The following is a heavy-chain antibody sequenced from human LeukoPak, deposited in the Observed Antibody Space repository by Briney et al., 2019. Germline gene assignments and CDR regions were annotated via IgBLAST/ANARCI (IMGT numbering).Heavy chain of an antibody. CDR3: ASVSGSYFDAFDI. CDR2: INPNSGGT. Sequence: ASVKVSCKASGYTFTGYYMHWVRQAPGQGLEWMGWINPNSGGTNYAQKFQGRVTMTRDTSISAAYMELSRLRSDDTAVYYCASVSGSYFDAFDIWGQGTMVTVSS. V-gene: IGHV1-2*02. CDR1: GYTFTGYY. J-gene: IGHJ3*02. D-gene: IGHD1-26*01.